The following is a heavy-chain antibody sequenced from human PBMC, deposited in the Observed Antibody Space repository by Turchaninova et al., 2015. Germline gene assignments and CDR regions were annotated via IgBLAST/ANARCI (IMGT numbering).Heavy chain of an antibody. V-gene: IGHV2-5*02. CDR1: GFSLSSSGVG. D-gene: IGHD1-26*01. Sequence: QITLKESGPTRVKPTQTLALTCNFSGFSLSSSGVGVAWIRQAPGKALEFLAVIYWDDDKRYSPSLKSRLTVTKDTSKHLVVLTMTNMDPVETATYYCAHRRPNSGSWDTGVFDYWGQGTLVTVSS. J-gene: IGHJ4*02. CDR2: IYWDDDK. CDR3: AHRRPNSGSWDTGVFDY.